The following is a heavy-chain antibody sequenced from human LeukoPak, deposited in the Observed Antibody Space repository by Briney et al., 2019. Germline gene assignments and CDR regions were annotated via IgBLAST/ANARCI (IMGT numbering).Heavy chain of an antibody. Sequence: PSETLSLTCTVSGGSISSGDYYWSWIRQPPGKGLEWFGYIYYSGSTYYNPSLKSRVSISVDTSKNQFSLRLSSVTAADTAVYYCARLSTSSGLFDYWGQGTLVTVSS. CDR2: IYYSGST. CDR1: GGSISSGDYY. V-gene: IGHV4-30-4*01. D-gene: IGHD3-22*01. J-gene: IGHJ4*02. CDR3: ARLSTSSGLFDY.